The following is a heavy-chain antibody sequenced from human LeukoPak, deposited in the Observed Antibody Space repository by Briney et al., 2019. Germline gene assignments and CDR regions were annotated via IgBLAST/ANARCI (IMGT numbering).Heavy chain of an antibody. Sequence: PSETLSLTCTVSGGSISSYYWSWIRQPPGKGLEWIGYIYYSGSTNYNPSLKSRVTISVDTSKNQFSLKLSSVTAADTAVYYCARDVLDPYDSSGQYYFDYWGQGTLVTVSS. V-gene: IGHV4-59*01. CDR1: GGSISSYY. CDR3: ARDVLDPYDSSGQYYFDY. CDR2: IYYSGST. J-gene: IGHJ4*02. D-gene: IGHD3-22*01.